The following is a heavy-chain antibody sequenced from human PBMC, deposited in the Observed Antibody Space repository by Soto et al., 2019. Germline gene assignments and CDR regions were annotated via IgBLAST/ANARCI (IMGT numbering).Heavy chain of an antibody. CDR1: GGSCSGYY. V-gene: IGHV4-34*01. CDR3: ASSSLYGMDV. J-gene: IGHJ6*02. CDR2: INHSGGT. Sequence: PPETLSLTCAVYGGSCSGYYWSWIRQPPVKGLEWIGEINHSGGTNYNPSLKSRVTISVDTSKNQFSLKVGSVTAADTAVYYCASSSLYGMDVWGQGTTVTVSS.